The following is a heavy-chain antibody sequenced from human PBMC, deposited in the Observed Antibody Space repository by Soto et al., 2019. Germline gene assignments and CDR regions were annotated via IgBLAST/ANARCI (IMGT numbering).Heavy chain of an antibody. CDR1: GDSISSYY. Sequence: NPSETLSLTCTVSGDSISSYYWSWIRQPPGKGLEWIGYIYYSGSTNYNPSLKSRVTISVDTSKNQFSLKLSSVTAADTAVYYCARRKPLYVYSSSSDYYYYYMDVWGKGTTVTVSS. D-gene: IGHD6-6*01. CDR3: ARRKPLYVYSSSSDYYYYYMDV. V-gene: IGHV4-59*08. CDR2: IYYSGST. J-gene: IGHJ6*03.